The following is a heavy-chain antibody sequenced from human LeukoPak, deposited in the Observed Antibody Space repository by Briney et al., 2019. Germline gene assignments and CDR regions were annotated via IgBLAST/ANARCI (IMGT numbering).Heavy chain of an antibody. D-gene: IGHD5-12*01. Sequence: ASVKVSCKASGYTFTSYGISWVRQAPGQWLEWMGWISAYNGNTNYAQKLQGRVTMTTDTSTSTAYMELRSLRSDDTAVYYCARSGYSGYDYDSAYDYWGQGTLVTVSS. J-gene: IGHJ4*02. CDR2: ISAYNGNT. CDR3: ARSGYSGYDYDSAYDY. CDR1: GYTFTSYG. V-gene: IGHV1-18*01.